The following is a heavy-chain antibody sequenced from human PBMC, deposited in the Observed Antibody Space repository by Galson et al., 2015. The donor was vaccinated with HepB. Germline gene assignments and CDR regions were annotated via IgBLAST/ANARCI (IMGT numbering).Heavy chain of an antibody. CDR1: GFIFSSYW. V-gene: IGHV3-7*01. D-gene: IGHD3-22*01. Sequence: SLRLSCAASGFIFSSYWMSWVRQAPGKGLQWVANIKPSGSEKYLVDSVKDRFTISRDNAKNSVYLQMNSLRAEDTALYYCARGRLGSGYVNDFWGQGTLVTVSS. CDR2: IKPSGSEK. CDR3: ARGRLGSGYVNDF. J-gene: IGHJ4*02.